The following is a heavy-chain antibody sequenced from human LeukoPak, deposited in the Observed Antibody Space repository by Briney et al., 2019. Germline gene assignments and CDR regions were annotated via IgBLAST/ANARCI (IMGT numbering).Heavy chain of an antibody. Sequence: PSETLSLTCTVSGDSISSYYWTWIRQPAGKGLEWIGRIYISGSTNYNPSLKGRVTMSVDTSKNQFSLKLSSVTAPTVAVYSGARECSSITCPYNNMDVWGQGTTVTVSS. V-gene: IGHV4-4*07. CDR1: GDSISSYY. CDR2: IYISGST. D-gene: IGHD2-2*01. J-gene: IGHJ6*02. CDR3: ARECSSITCPYNNMDV.